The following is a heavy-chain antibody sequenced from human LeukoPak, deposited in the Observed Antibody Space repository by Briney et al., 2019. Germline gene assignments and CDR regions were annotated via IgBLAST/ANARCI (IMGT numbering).Heavy chain of an antibody. J-gene: IGHJ4*02. Sequence: PSETLSLTCTVSGGSISSSSYYWGWIRQPPGKGLEWIGSIYYSGSTYYNPSLKNRVTISVDTSKNQFSLKLSSVTAADTAVYYCARYAVPYANSFDYWGQGTLVTVSS. D-gene: IGHD2-8*01. CDR2: IYYSGST. CDR3: ARYAVPYANSFDY. V-gene: IGHV4-39*01. CDR1: GGSISSSSYY.